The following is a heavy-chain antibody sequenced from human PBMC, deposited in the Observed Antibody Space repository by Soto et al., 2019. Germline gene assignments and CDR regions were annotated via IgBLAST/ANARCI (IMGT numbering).Heavy chain of an antibody. V-gene: IGHV1-18*01. CDR3: ARDPMIYSYGYGGPFDY. Sequence: GASVKVSCKASGYTFTSYGISWVRQAPGQGLEWMGWISAYNGNTNYAQKLQGRVTMTTDTSTSTAYMELRSLRSDDTAVYYCARDPMIYSYGYGGPFDYWGQGTLVTVSS. D-gene: IGHD5-18*01. CDR2: ISAYNGNT. J-gene: IGHJ4*02. CDR1: GYTFTSYG.